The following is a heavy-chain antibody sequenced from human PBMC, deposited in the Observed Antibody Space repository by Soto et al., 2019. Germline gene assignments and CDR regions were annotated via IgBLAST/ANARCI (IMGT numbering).Heavy chain of an antibody. Sequence: GGSLRLSCAASGFTFSSYSMNWVRQAPGKGLEWVSSISSSSSYIYYADSVKGRFTISRDNAKNSLYLQMNSLRAEDTAVYYCARDLISYGDYDRLGWFDPWGQGTMVTYPQ. CDR2: ISSSSSYI. J-gene: IGHJ5*02. D-gene: IGHD4-17*01. CDR3: ARDLISYGDYDRLGWFDP. V-gene: IGHV3-21*01. CDR1: GFTFSSYS.